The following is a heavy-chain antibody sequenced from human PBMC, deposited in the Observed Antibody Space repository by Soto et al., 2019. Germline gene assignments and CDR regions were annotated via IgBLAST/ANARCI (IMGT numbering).Heavy chain of an antibody. CDR2: IWDDGIKK. J-gene: IGHJ3*02. V-gene: IGHV3-33*01. CDR1: GFIFSDYG. Sequence: QEQLVESGGDVVQPGRSLRLSCAASGFIFSDYGLHWVRQAPGKGLEWVAVIWDDGIKKYYADSVKGRFTISRDNSEKMVYLQMNSLRGEDTAVYYCVRGGKVAGAFDIGGQGTMVTVFS. D-gene: IGHD3-16*01. CDR3: VRGGKVAGAFDI.